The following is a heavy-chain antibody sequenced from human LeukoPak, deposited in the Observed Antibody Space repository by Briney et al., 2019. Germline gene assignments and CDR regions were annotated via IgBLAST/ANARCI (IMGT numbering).Heavy chain of an antibody. J-gene: IGHJ4*02. CDR1: GFTFSSYS. Sequence: GGSLRLSCAASGFTFSSYSMNWVRQAPGKGLEWVSAISGSGGSTYYADSVKGRFTISRDNSKNTLYLQMNSLRAEDTAVYYCAKDPSRDTYGDFQDYWGQGTLVTVSS. CDR3: AKDPSRDTYGDFQDY. V-gene: IGHV3-23*01. CDR2: ISGSGGST. D-gene: IGHD4-17*01.